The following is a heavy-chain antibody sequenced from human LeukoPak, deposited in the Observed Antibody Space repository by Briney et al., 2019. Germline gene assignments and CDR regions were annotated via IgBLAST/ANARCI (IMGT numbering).Heavy chain of an antibody. CDR2: ISSSGSTI. CDR1: GFTVSSNY. V-gene: IGHV3-11*01. Sequence: GGSLRLSCAASGFTVSSNYMSWVRQAPGKGLEWVSYISSSGSTIYYADSVKGRFTISGDNAKNSLYLQMNSLRAEDTAVYYCARGDDFWSGYTLNWFDPWGQGTLVTVSS. J-gene: IGHJ5*02. D-gene: IGHD3-3*01. CDR3: ARGDDFWSGYTLNWFDP.